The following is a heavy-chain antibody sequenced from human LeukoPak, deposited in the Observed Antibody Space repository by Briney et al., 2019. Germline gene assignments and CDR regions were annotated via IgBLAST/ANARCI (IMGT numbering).Heavy chain of an antibody. Sequence: PSETLSLTCAVCGGSFSGYYWSWIRQPPGKGLEWIGEINHSGSTNYNPSLKSRVTISVDTSKNQFSLKLSSVTAADTAVYYCARAGGSMAHFDYWGQGTLVTVSS. J-gene: IGHJ4*02. D-gene: IGHD2/OR15-2a*01. CDR1: GGSFSGYY. CDR3: ARAGGSMAHFDY. CDR2: INHSGST. V-gene: IGHV4-34*01.